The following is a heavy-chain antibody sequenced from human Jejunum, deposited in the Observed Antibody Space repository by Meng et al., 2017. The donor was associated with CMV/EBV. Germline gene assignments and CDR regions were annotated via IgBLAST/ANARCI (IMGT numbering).Heavy chain of an antibody. J-gene: IGHJ6*02. V-gene: IGHV3-66*02. CDR1: GCTVSSNY. Sequence: GCTVSSNYMGWVRQTPGKGLEWVSVLYSGGITYYADSVKGRFTISRDNSKNTLYLQMNSLRAEDTAVYYCAREHFISSYYYYAMDVWGQGTTVTVSS. CDR3: AREHFISSYYYYAMDV. CDR2: LYSGGIT. D-gene: IGHD6-6*01.